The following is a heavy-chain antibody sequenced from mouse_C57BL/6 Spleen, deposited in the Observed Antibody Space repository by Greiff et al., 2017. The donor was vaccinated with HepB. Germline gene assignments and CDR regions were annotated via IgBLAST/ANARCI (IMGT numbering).Heavy chain of an antibody. CDR2: IYPSDSET. CDR1: GYTFTSYW. Sequence: QVQLQQPGAELVRPGSSVKLSCKASGYTFTSYWMDWVKQRPGQGLEWIGNIYPSDSETHYNQKFKDKATLTVDKSSSTAYMQLSSLTSEDSAVYYCARGGVRGFAYWGQGTLVTVSA. J-gene: IGHJ3*01. CDR3: ARGGVRGFAY. V-gene: IGHV1-61*01.